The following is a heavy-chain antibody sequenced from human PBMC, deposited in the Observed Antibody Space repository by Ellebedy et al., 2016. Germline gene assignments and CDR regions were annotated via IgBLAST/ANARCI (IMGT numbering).Heavy chain of an antibody. CDR2: MNPNSGNT. J-gene: IGHJ4*02. CDR3: AIDYDILTGYYTANFDY. CDR1: GYTFTSYD. D-gene: IGHD3-9*01. V-gene: IGHV1-8*01. Sequence: ASVKVSCKASGYTFTSYDINWVRQATGQGLEWMGWMNPNSGNTGYAQKFQGRVTMTRNTSISTAYMELGSLRSEDTAVYYCAIDYDILTGYYTANFDYWGQGTLVTVSS.